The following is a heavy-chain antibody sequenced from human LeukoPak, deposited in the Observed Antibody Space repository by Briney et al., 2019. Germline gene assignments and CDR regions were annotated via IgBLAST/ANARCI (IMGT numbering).Heavy chain of an antibody. V-gene: IGHV3-21*01. CDR2: ISSSSSYI. J-gene: IGHJ3*02. CDR3: ARGSHDAFDI. CDR1: GFTFSSYS. Sequence: AGGSLRLSCAGSGFTFSSYSMNWVRQAPGKGLEWVSSISSSSSYIYYADSVKGRFTISRDNAKNSLYLQMNSLRAEDTAVYYCARGSHDAFDIWGQGTMVTVSS. D-gene: IGHD3-10*01.